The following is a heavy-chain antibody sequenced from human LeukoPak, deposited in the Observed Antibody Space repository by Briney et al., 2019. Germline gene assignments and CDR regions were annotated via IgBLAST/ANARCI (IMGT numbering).Heavy chain of an antibody. J-gene: IGHJ5*02. CDR1: GYTFTGYY. D-gene: IGHD2-21*02. V-gene: IGHV1-2*02. CDR3: ARDLLGRVTALVFDP. Sequence: ASVKVSCKASGYTFTGYYMHWVRQAPGQGLEWMGWINPNSGGTNYAQKFQGRVTMTRDTSISTAYMELSRLRSDDTAVYYCARDLLGRVTALVFDPWGQGTLVTVSS. CDR2: INPNSGGT.